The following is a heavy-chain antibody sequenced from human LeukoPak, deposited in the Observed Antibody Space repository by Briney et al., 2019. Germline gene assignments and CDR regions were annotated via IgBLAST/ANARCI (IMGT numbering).Heavy chain of an antibody. D-gene: IGHD5-12*01. J-gene: IGHJ4*02. CDR2: ISSSGGSI. CDR1: GFTFSSYE. V-gene: IGHV3-48*03. Sequence: GGSLRLSCAASGFTFSSYEMNWVRQAPGKGLEWISYISSSGGSIHYADSVKGRFTISRDNAKNALLLQMNSLRAEDTAVYYCVRGRYSANDYGGDYWGQGTLVTVS. CDR3: VRGRYSANDYGGDY.